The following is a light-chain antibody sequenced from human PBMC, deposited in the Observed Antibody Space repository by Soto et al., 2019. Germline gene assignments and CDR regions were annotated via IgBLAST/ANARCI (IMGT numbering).Light chain of an antibody. CDR3: QQYESFPRT. CDR2: KAS. V-gene: IGKV1-5*03. CDR1: QSINNW. Sequence: DIRMTQSPSTLSASVGDRVTITCRASQSINNWLAGYQQKPGKAPKLFIFKASTLESGVPSRFSGSGSGTEFTLSISSLQPDDFATYFCQQYESFPRTFGQGTKVEIK. J-gene: IGKJ1*01.